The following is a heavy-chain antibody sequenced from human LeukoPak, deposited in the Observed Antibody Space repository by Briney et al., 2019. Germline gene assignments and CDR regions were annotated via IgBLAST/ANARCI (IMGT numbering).Heavy chain of an antibody. V-gene: IGHV1-69*13. Sequence: SVKVSCKASGGTFSSYAISWVRQAPGQGLEWMGGIIPIFGTANCAQKFQGRVTITADESTSTAYMELSSLRSEDTAVYYCARATKVVPAASPSYYYYGMDVWGKGTTVTVSS. CDR3: ARATKVVPAASPSYYYYGMDV. D-gene: IGHD2-2*01. CDR1: GGTFSSYA. CDR2: IIPIFGTA. J-gene: IGHJ6*04.